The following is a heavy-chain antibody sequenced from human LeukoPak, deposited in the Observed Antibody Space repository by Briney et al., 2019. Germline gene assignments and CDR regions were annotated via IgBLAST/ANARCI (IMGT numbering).Heavy chain of an antibody. CDR3: ARAAPRDYAGGSWFFDWFDP. J-gene: IGHJ5*02. CDR1: GYTFTDYY. V-gene: IGHV1-2*02. Sequence: ASLKVSCKASGYTFTDYYVHWVRQAPGQGRTWMGWINPSSGGTNSAQQFQGRVTMARDTSTSTAYLELSRLTSDDTAMYYCARAAPRDYAGGSWFFDWFDPWGQGTLVTVSS. CDR2: INPSSGGT. D-gene: IGHD2-15*01.